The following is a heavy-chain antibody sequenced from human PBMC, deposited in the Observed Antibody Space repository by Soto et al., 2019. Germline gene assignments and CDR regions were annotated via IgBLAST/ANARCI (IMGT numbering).Heavy chain of an antibody. CDR3: AHVKPGIEVVGTLYW. Sequence: SGPTLVNPTQTLTLTCTFSGFSLSTSGVGVGWIRQPPGKALEWLALIYWDDDKRYSPSLKSRLTITKDTSKNQVVLTMTNMEPGDTPKFYFAHVKPGIEVVGTLYWGGRGTLFTVSA. V-gene: IGHV2-5*02. CDR1: GFSLSTSGVG. D-gene: IGHD6-19*01. CDR2: IYWDDDK. J-gene: IGHJ4*02.